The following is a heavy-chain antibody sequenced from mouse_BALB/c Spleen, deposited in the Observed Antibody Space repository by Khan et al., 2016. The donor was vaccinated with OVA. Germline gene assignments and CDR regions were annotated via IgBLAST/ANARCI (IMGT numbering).Heavy chain of an antibody. J-gene: IGHJ3*01. D-gene: IGHD1-1*01. V-gene: IGHV1-81*01. CDR2: IYPGSGSL. CDR3: ARRDYGSSYPGCAY. CDR1: GYSFTDYI. Sequence: QVQLQQSGPELVMPGASVKMSCKASGYSFTDYIITWVKQRTGQGLQWIGEIYPGSGSLYSNEKFKGKATLTADTSSNKAYMQIRSLTSEDSAVYCCARRDYGSSYPGCAYWGQGTLVTVSA.